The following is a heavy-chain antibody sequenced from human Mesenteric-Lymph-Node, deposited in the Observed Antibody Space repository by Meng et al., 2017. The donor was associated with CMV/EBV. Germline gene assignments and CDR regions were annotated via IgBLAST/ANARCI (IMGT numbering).Heavy chain of an antibody. J-gene: IGHJ4*02. CDR3: ARGDSPHDPPDY. V-gene: IGHV3-23*01. Sequence: ESLKISCAASGFTFSSYAMSWVRQAPGKGLEWVSTIFGSGGRAYYADSVKGRFTISRDNSKNTLYLQMNNLGAEDTAVYYCARGDSPHDPPDYWGRGIRVTVSS. CDR1: GFTFSSYA. CDR2: IFGSGGRA. D-gene: IGHD3-3*01.